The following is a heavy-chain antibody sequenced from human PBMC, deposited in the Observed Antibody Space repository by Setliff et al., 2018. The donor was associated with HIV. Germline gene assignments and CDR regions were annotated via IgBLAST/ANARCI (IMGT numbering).Heavy chain of an antibody. CDR2: IPPIFGAT. Sequence: SVKVSCKASGDTFNNVAFNWVRQAPGQGLEWMGGIPPIFGATDYAQKFQGRLTLTAVQSENSVYMELSSLRSDDTAVYYCTNRGGSGTNVGNWFDPWGQGTLVTVSS. V-gene: IGHV1-69*13. CDR1: GDTFNNVA. D-gene: IGHD3-10*01. J-gene: IGHJ5*02. CDR3: TNRGGSGTNVGNWFDP.